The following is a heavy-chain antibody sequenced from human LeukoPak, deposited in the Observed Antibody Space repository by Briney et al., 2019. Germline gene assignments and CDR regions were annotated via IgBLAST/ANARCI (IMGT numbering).Heavy chain of an antibody. CDR2: IIPILGIA. J-gene: IGHJ4*02. CDR3: ASDTGDYGGSFDY. Sequence: SVKVSCKASGGTFSSYAISWVRQAPGQGLEWMGRIIPILGIANYAQKFQGRVTMTRDTSTSTVYMELSSLRSEDTAVYYCASDTGDYGGSFDYWGQGTLVTVSS. V-gene: IGHV1-69*04. CDR1: GGTFSSYA. D-gene: IGHD4-17*01.